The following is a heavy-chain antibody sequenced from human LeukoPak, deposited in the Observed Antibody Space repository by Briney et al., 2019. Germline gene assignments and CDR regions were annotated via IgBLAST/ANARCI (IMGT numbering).Heavy chain of an antibody. V-gene: IGHV3-66*01. CDR1: GFTFSIYA. CDR2: IYSGGST. D-gene: IGHD3-9*01. CDR3: AKNDILTGYYPTFDY. J-gene: IGHJ4*02. Sequence: GGSLRLSCAASGFTFSIYAMTWVRQAPGKGLEWVSVIYSGGSTYYADSVKGRFTISRDNSKNTLYLQMNSLRAEDTAVYYCAKNDILTGYYPTFDYWGQGTLVTVSS.